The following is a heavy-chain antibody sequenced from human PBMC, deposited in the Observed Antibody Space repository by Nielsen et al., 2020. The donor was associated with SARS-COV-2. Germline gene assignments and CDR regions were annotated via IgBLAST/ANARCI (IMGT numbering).Heavy chain of an antibody. D-gene: IGHD4-17*01. V-gene: IGHV4-39*07. CDR2: IYYTGST. J-gene: IGHJ4*02. CDR1: GGSISSSNYY. CDR3: ARVQYMATVTTYFDY. Sequence: SETLSLTCTVSGGSISSSNYYWAWIRQPPGKGLEWIASIYYTGSTYYNPSLKSRVTMSADTSKNQFSLKLSSVTAADTAVYYCARVQYMATVTTYFDYWGQGTLVTVSS.